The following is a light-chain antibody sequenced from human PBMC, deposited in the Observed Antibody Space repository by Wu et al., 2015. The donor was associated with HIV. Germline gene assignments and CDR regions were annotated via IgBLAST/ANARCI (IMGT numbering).Light chain of an antibody. J-gene: IGKJ4*01. CDR2: GAS. CDR3: QQYGXSPPT. Sequence: DIVLTQSPATLSLSPGERATLSCRASQSVSSSYLAWYQQKPGQAPRLLIYGASSRATGIPDRFSGSGSGTDFTLTISRLEPEDFAVYYCQQYGXSPPTFGGRDQGGD. V-gene: IGKV3-20*01. CDR1: QSVSSSY.